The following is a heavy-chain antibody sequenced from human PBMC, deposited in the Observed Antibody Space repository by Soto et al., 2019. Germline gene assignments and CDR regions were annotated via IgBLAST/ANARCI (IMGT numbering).Heavy chain of an antibody. D-gene: IGHD3-22*01. J-gene: IGHJ4*02. V-gene: IGHV4-30-2*01. CDR1: GGSISSGGYS. Sequence: QLQLQESGSGLVKPSQTLSLTCAVSGGSISSGGYSWSWIRQPPGKGLEWIGYIYHSGSTYYNPSLKSXXTXSXXRSKNQFSLKLSSVTAADTAVYYCARKAGSGYYDYWGQGTLVTVSS. CDR2: IYHSGST. CDR3: ARKAGSGYYDY.